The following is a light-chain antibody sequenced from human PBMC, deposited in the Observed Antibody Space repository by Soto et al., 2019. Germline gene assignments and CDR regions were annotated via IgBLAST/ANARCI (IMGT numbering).Light chain of an antibody. CDR1: SSNIGAIYD. CDR2: GNS. V-gene: IGLV1-40*01. CDR3: QSYDSSLSAVV. Sequence: HSVLTQPPSVSGAPGQRVTISCTGSSSNIGAIYDVHWYQQFPGTAPKLLIYGNSNRPSGVPDRFSGSKSGTSASLAITGLQAEDEADYYCQSYDSSLSAVVFGGGTKLTVL. J-gene: IGLJ2*01.